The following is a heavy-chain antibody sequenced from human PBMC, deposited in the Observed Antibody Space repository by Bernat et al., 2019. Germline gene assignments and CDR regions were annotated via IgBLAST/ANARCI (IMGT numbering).Heavy chain of an antibody. V-gene: IGHV3-48*03. CDR2: ISASGSAR. CDR1: GFTFSNYE. J-gene: IGHJ4*02. D-gene: IGHD3-16*01. Sequence: EMQLVESGGGLVQPGGSLRLSCAASGFTFSNYEMTWVRQAPGKGLEWLSFISASGSARYYADSVKGRFTISRDNAKNSLSLQMNSLRDADTALYYCARVRAGGLYGPWDYWGQGTLVTVSS. CDR3: ARVRAGGLYGPWDY.